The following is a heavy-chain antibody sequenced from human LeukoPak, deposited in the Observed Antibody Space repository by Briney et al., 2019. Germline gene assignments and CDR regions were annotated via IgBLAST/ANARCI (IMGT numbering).Heavy chain of an antibody. Sequence: PGGSLRLSCEASGFSFSIYNMNWVRLAPGKGLEWVSSISGSSSHVWYADSVKGRFTSSRDNAKNSLYLQMSSLRVEDTAVYYCARDQYYSDSSGYPYDIWGQGTMVTVS. CDR2: ISGSSSHV. CDR3: ARDQYYSDSSGYPYDI. D-gene: IGHD3-22*01. V-gene: IGHV3-21*01. CDR1: GFSFSIYN. J-gene: IGHJ3*02.